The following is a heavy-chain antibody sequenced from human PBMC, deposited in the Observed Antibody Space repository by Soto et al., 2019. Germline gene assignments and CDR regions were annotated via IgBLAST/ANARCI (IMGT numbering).Heavy chain of an antibody. D-gene: IGHD2-15*01. V-gene: IGHV3-73*01. CDR1: GFTFSGSA. CDR3: VVSVAGFDY. Sequence: GGSLRLSCAASGFTFSGSAMHWVGQASGKGLEWVGRIRSKANSYATAYAASVKGRFTISRDDSKYTTYLQMNSLKTEDTAVYYCVVSVAGFDYWGQGTLVTVSS. J-gene: IGHJ4*02. CDR2: IRSKANSYAT.